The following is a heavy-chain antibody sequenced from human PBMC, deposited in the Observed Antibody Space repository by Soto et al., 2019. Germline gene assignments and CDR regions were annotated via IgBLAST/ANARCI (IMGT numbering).Heavy chain of an antibody. CDR2: ISGRGDNT. CDR1: GFTFTTYA. Sequence: EVQLLESGGGLVQPGGSLRLSCAASGFTFTTYAMSWVRQAPGKGLEWVSVISGRGDNTYYTDSVKGRFTISRDNSKNTLNLQMSSLRVEDTATYYCAKDWGYCTNDGCYEYFQDWGLGTLVTVSS. D-gene: IGHD2-8*01. J-gene: IGHJ1*01. CDR3: AKDWGYCTNDGCYEYFQD. V-gene: IGHV3-23*01.